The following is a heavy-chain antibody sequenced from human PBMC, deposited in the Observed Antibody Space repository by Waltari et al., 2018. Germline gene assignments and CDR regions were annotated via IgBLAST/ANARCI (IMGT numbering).Heavy chain of an antibody. J-gene: IGHJ4*02. CDR3: MSSLISGTTL. CDR1: GFTFSNYA. Sequence: EVQLVQSGGGLLQPGGSVRLSCAASGFTFSNYAMNWVRQAPGKGLEWISHISTSGTSIYYADSMRGRFTISRDNTKNSLYLQMNSLRAEDTAVYYCMSSLISGTTLWGQGTLVTVSS. CDR2: ISTSGTSI. D-gene: IGHD1-20*01. V-gene: IGHV3-48*03.